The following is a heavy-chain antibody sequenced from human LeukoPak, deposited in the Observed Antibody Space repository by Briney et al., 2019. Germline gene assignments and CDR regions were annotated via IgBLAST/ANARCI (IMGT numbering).Heavy chain of an antibody. CDR2: IDKHGFGK. J-gene: IGHJ5*02. V-gene: IGHV3-7*01. CDR3: ARDAGWGYYDP. D-gene: IGHD1-26*01. Sequence: PGGSLRLSCVASGFTFSTSWVTWVRQAPGKGLEWVANIDKHGFGKYYVDSVRGRFAISRDYASNSVFLQMDSLRAEDTSVYYCARDAGWGYYDPWGQGTPVTVSS. CDR1: GFTFSTSW.